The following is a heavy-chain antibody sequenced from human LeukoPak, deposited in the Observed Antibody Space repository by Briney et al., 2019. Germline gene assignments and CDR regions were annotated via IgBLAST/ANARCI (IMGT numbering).Heavy chain of an antibody. Sequence: GGSLRLSCSASGFPFSSYAMHWVRQAPGKGLEYVSAISDSGGSTYYADSVKGRFTISGDNSKNTLYLQMSSLRAEDTAVYFCVRGYSFGPYGMDVWGQGTTVTVSS. V-gene: IGHV3-64D*09. CDR1: GFPFSSYA. J-gene: IGHJ6*02. CDR3: VRGYSFGPYGMDV. D-gene: IGHD2-15*01. CDR2: ISDSGGST.